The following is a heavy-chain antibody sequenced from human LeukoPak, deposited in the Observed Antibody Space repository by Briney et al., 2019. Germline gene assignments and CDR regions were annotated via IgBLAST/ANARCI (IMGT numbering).Heavy chain of an antibody. CDR1: GFHFSNPW. CDR3: TTDEGDPLPWELNFDY. D-gene: IGHD1-26*01. CDR2: IKSKTDGGTT. V-gene: IGHV3-15*01. J-gene: IGHJ4*02. Sequence: PGGSLRLSCAPSGFHFSNPWMIGLGQPPGRGREWVGRIKSKTDGGTTDYAAPVKGRFTISRDDSKNTLYLQMNSLKTEDTAVYYCTTDEGDPLPWELNFDYWGQGTLVTVSS.